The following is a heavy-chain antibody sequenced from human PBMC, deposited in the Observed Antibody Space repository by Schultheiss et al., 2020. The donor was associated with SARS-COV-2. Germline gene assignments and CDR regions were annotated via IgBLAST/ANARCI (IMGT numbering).Heavy chain of an antibody. D-gene: IGHD6-19*01. J-gene: IGHJ3*02. CDR2: ISGSGGST. V-gene: IGHV3-23*01. CDR1: GFTFSSYG. CDR3: AKVQVAGNLAFDI. Sequence: GGSLRLSCAASGFTFSSYGMHWVRQAPGKGLEWVSAISGSGGSTYYADSVKGRFTISRDNSKNTLYLQMNSLRAEDTAVYYCAKVQVAGNLAFDIWGQGTMVTVSS.